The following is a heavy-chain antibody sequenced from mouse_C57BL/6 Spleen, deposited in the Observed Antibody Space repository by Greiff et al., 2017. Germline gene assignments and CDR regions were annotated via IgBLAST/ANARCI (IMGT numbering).Heavy chain of an antibody. CDR3: ARRGVTTAPYFDY. CDR1: GYAFSSSW. J-gene: IGHJ2*01. V-gene: IGHV1-82*01. Sequence: QVQLQQSGPELVKHGASVKISCKASGYAFSSSWMNWVKQRPGKGLEWIGRIYPGDGDTNYNGKFKGKATLTADKSSSTAYMQLSSLTSEDSAVYFCARRGVTTAPYFDYWGQGTTLTVSS. CDR2: IYPGDGDT. D-gene: IGHD1-2*01.